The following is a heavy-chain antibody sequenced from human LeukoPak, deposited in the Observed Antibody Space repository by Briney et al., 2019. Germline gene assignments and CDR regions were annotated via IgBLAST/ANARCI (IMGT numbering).Heavy chain of an antibody. V-gene: IGHV3-23*01. D-gene: IGHD3-22*01. CDR3: AKLEPWSAITMIVVATYYFDY. CDR2: ISGSGGST. Sequence: QPGGSLRLSCAASGFTFSSYAMSWVRQTPGKGLEWVSAISGSGGSTYYADSVKGRFTISRDNSKNTLYLQMNSLRAEDTAVYYCAKLEPWSAITMIVVATYYFDYWGQGTLVTVSS. J-gene: IGHJ4*02. CDR1: GFTFSSYA.